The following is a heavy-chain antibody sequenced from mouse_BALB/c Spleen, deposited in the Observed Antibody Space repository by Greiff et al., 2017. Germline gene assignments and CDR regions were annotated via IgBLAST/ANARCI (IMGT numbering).Heavy chain of an antibody. V-gene: IGHV1S29*02. CDR3: SREGGYDDWYFGF. D-gene: IGHD2-12*01. Sequence: VQLKQSGPELVKPGASVKISCKASGYTFTDYNMHWVKQSHGKSLEWIGYIYPYNGGTGYNQKFKSKATLTVDNSSSTAYMELRSLTSEDSAVYFVSREGGYDDWYFGFWGGGTTVTVSS. J-gene: IGHJ1*01. CDR2: IYPYNGGT. CDR1: GYTFTDYN.